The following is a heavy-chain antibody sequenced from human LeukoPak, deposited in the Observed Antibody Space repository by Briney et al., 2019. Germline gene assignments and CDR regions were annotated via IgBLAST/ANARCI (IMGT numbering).Heavy chain of an antibody. CDR2: ISAYNGNT. CDR3: ARDYGDYVAFDI. J-gene: IGHJ3*02. CDR1: GYTFTSYY. D-gene: IGHD4-17*01. Sequence: ASVKVSCKASGYTFTSYYMHWVRQAPGQGLEWMGWISAYNGNTNYAQKLQGRVTMTTDTSTSTAYMELRSLRSDDTAVYYCARDYGDYVAFDIWGQGTMVTVSS. V-gene: IGHV1-18*04.